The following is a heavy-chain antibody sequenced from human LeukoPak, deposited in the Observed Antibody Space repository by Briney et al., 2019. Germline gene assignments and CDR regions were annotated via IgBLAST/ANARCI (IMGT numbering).Heavy chain of an antibody. D-gene: IGHD4-17*01. CDR1: GGSFSGYY. Sequence: AETLSLTCAVYGGSFSGYYWSWIRQPPGKGLEWIGEMDHSGNTNHNPSLKSRVTISVDTSKNQFSLKLSSVTAADTAVYYCARGLWYGDLYYYYYYGMDVWGQGTTVTVSS. CDR3: ARGLWYGDLYYYYYYGMDV. V-gene: IGHV4-34*01. CDR2: MDHSGNT. J-gene: IGHJ6*02.